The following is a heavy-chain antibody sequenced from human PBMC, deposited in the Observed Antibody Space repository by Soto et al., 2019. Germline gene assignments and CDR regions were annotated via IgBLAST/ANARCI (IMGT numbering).Heavy chain of an antibody. CDR3: AKIYGSGSQPHLPDY. D-gene: IGHD3-10*01. CDR2: IYHSGST. Sequence: SETLSLTCAVSGGSISSSNWWSWVRQPPGKGLEWIGEIYHSGSTNYNPSLKSRVTISVDKSKNQFSLKLSSVTAADTAVYYCAKIYGSGSQPHLPDYWGQGTLVTVSS. V-gene: IGHV4-4*02. J-gene: IGHJ4*02. CDR1: GGSISSSNW.